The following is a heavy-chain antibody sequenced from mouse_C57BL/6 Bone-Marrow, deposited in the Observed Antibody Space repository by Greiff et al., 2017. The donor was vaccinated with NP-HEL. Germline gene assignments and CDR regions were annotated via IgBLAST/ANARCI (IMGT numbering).Heavy chain of an antibody. J-gene: IGHJ1*03. CDR3: AREPPWSFYF. CDR1: GYTFTSYG. V-gene: IGHV1-81*01. Sequence: VQLQQSGAELARPGASVKLSCKASGYTFTSYGISWVKQRTGQGLEWIGEIYPRSGNTYYNEKFKGKATLTADKSSSTAYMELRSLTSEDSAVYFCAREPPWSFYFWGTGTTVTVSS. CDR2: IYPRSGNT.